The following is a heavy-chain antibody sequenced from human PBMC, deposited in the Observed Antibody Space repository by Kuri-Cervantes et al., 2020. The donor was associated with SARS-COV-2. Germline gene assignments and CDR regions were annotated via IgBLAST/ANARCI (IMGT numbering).Heavy chain of an antibody. Sequence: ASVKVSCKASGYTFTGYYMHWVRQAPGQGLEWMGWINPNSGGTNYAQKFQGRVTMTRDTSISTAYMELSRLRSDDTAVYYCARVHSGYYREINVYWGQGTLVTVSS. J-gene: IGHJ4*02. V-gene: IGHV1-2*02. CDR2: INPNSGGT. CDR3: ARVHSGYYREINVY. D-gene: IGHD3-3*01. CDR1: GYTFTGYY.